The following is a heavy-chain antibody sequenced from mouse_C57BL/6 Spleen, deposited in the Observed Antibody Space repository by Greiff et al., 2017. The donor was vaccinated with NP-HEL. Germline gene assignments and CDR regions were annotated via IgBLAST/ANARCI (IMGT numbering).Heavy chain of an antibody. Sequence: VQVVESGPGLVAPSQSLSITCTVSGFSLTSYAISWVRQPPGKGLEWLGVIWTGGGTNYNSALKSRLSISKDNSKSQVFLKMNSLQTDDTARYYCARNLYGSSPDWFAYWGQGTLVTVSA. CDR2: IWTGGGT. V-gene: IGHV2-9-1*01. J-gene: IGHJ3*01. CDR3: ARNLYGSSPDWFAY. CDR1: GFSLTSYA. D-gene: IGHD1-1*01.